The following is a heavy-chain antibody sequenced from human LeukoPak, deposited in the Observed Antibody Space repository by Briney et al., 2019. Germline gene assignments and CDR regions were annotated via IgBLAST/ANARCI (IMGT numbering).Heavy chain of an antibody. Sequence: SETLSLTCAVYGGSFSGYYWSWIRQPPGKGLEWIGEINHSGSTNYNPSLKSRVTISVDTSKNQFSLKLSSVTAADTAVYYCARVSGGYSYGATLDYWGQGTLVTVSS. D-gene: IGHD5-18*01. CDR2: INHSGST. CDR1: GGSFSGYY. CDR3: ARVSGGYSYGATLDY. V-gene: IGHV4-34*01. J-gene: IGHJ4*02.